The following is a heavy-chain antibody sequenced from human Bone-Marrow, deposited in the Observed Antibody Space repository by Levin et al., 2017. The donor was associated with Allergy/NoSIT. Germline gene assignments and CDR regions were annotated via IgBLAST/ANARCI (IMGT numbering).Heavy chain of an antibody. V-gene: IGHV1-2*06. CDR1: GYTFTGYY. D-gene: IGHD6-13*01. CDR2: INPNSGGT. J-gene: IGHJ4*02. CDR3: AVTNVAAAGGSGY. Sequence: GESLKISCKASGYTFTGYYMHWVRQAPGQGLEWMGRINPNSGGTNYAQKFQGRVTMTRDTSISTAYMELSRLRSDDTAVYYCAVTNVAAAGGSGYWGQGTLVTVSS.